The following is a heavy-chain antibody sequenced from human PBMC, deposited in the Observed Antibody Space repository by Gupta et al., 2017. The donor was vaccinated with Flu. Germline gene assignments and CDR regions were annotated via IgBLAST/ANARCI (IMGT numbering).Heavy chain of an antibody. CDR2: IYTSGST. Sequence: SISTYYWSWIRQPAGKGLEWIGRIYTSGSTNYNPSLKSRVTMSVDTSKNQFSLHLSSVTAADTAVYYCARWGLIGSAFDIWGQGTKVTVSS. D-gene: IGHD3-22*01. CDR1: SISTYY. V-gene: IGHV4-4*07. J-gene: IGHJ3*02. CDR3: ARWGLIGSAFDI.